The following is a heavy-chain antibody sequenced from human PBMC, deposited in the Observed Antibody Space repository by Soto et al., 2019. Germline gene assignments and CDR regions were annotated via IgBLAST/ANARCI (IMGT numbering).Heavy chain of an antibody. J-gene: IGHJ4*02. V-gene: IGHV3-23*01. CDR1: GFTFSSYA. CDR2: ISGSGDTT. D-gene: IGHD3-22*01. Sequence: GGSLRLSCAASGFTFSSYAMTWVRQAPGKGLEWVSGISGSGDTTYYADSVKGRFTISRDNSKNTLYLQMNSLRAEDTAVYYCTKAKTYYYHSSGSFFDDWGQGTLVTVSS. CDR3: TKAKTYYYHSSGSFFDD.